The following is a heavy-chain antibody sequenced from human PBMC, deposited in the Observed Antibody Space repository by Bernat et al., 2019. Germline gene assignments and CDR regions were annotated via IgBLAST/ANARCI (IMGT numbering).Heavy chain of an antibody. CDR1: GGSISSSSYY. CDR2: IYYSGST. V-gene: IGHV4-39*01. CDR3: ARQRGGVDYGDYSYLDY. J-gene: IGHJ4*02. D-gene: IGHD4-17*01. Sequence: QLQLQESGPGLVKPSETLSLTCTVSGGSISSSSYYWGWIRQPPGKGLEWIGSIYYSGSTYYNPSLKSRVTISLDTSKNQCSLKLSSVTAADTAVYYCARQRGGVDYGDYSYLDYWGQGTLVTVSS.